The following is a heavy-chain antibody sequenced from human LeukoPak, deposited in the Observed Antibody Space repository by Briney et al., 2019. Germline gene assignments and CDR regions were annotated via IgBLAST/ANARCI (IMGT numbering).Heavy chain of an antibody. CDR2: ISASGGDT. V-gene: IGHV3-23*01. Sequence: PPGGSLRLSCAASGFSFSTYSFSWVRQAPGKGLEWVSGISASGGDTFYADSVKGRFTISRDNSKNTLSLQMNSLRVEDTAIYYCAKDVRRCNGACTWGQGTLVTVSS. J-gene: IGHJ5*02. D-gene: IGHD2-8*01. CDR3: AKDVRRCNGACT. CDR1: GFSFSTYS.